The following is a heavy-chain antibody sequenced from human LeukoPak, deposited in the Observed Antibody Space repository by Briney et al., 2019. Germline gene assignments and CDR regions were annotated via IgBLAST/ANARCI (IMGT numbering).Heavy chain of an antibody. D-gene: IGHD5-18*01. CDR2: ISNDGSKK. CDR3: AKDRYSYAFEYSDS. Sequence: GGSLRLSCAASGFTFSSYGMHWVRQAPGKGLDWVAVISNDGSKKYYADSVKGRFTISRDNSKNTLSLQVSSLRTEDTAVYYCAKDRYSYAFEYSDSWGQGTLDTVSS. CDR1: GFTFSSYG. J-gene: IGHJ4*02. V-gene: IGHV3-30*18.